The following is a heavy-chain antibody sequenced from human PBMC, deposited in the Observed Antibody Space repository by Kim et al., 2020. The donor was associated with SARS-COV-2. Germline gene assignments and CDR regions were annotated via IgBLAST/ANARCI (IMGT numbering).Heavy chain of an antibody. CDR3: ARDDTSGYYYRLLSY. V-gene: IGHV3-48*02. Sequence: GGSLRLSCAASGFTFSSYSMNWVRQAPGKGLEWVSYISSSTSTIYYADSVKGRFTISRDNAKNSLYLQMNSLRDEDTAVYYCARDDTSGYYYRLLSYWGQGTLVTVSS. J-gene: IGHJ4*02. CDR1: GFTFSSYS. D-gene: IGHD3-22*01. CDR2: ISSSTSTI.